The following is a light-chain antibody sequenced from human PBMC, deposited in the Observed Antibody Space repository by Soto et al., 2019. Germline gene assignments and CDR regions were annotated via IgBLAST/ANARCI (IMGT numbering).Light chain of an antibody. J-gene: IGKJ5*01. CDR3: QQRSNWPST. CDR2: DAS. Sequence: EIVLTQSPATLSLSPGERATLSCRASQSVSGYLAWYQHKPGQAPRLLIYDASNRATGIPARFSGSGTGTDFTITISSLEPEDFAVYYCQQRSNWPSTFGPGTRLEIK. CDR1: QSVSGY. V-gene: IGKV3-11*01.